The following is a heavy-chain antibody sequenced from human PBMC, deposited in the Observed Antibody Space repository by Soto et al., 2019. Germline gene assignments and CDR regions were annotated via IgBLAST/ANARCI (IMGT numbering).Heavy chain of an antibody. CDR2: INPSAGST. V-gene: IGHV1-46*01. CDR3: ARDTAMDDAFDI. D-gene: IGHD5-18*01. Sequence: ASVKVSCKASGYTFTSYYMHWVRQAPGQGLEWMGIINPSAGSTSYAQKFQGRVTMTTDTSTSTVYMELSSLRSEDTAAYYCARDTAMDDAFDIWGQGTMVTVSS. J-gene: IGHJ3*02. CDR1: GYTFTSYY.